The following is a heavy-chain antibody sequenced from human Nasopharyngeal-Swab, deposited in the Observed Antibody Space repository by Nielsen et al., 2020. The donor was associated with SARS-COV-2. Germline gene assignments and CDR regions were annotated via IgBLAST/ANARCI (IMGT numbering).Heavy chain of an antibody. D-gene: IGHD2-15*01. CDR1: GFSVSGTH. J-gene: IGHJ4*02. CDR2: IYAGPNT. V-gene: IGHV3-53*01. CDR3: ARDAAGSGIDY. Sequence: LKISCVVSGFSVSGTHMSWVRQAPGKGLEWVSVIYAGPNTLYADSVQGRFIISRDNSRNMLYLQMRGLTAEDTAVYYCARDAAGSGIDYWGQGALVTVSS.